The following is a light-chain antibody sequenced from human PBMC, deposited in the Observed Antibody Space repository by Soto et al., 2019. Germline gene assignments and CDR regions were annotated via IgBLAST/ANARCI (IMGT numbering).Light chain of an antibody. Sequence: QAVVTQEPSLTVAPGGTVPLTCASSSGAVTSRYYPKWCQQKPGQAPMEMIYSTTTKHSCTPARFSGSLLGGKAVLPLSGVRHEDEAEYYCLLYYGGAVVFGGGTKLTVL. J-gene: IGLJ2*01. CDR3: LLYYGGAVV. V-gene: IGLV7-43*01. CDR2: STT. CDR1: SGAVTSRYY.